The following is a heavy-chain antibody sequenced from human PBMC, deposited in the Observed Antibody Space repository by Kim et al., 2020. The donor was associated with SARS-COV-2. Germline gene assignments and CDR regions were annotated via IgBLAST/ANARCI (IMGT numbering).Heavy chain of an antibody. CDR1: GFTFDGYA. CDR2: IGWNGGFI. Sequence: GGSLRLSCVASGFTFDGYAMHWVRQAPGKGLEWDSGIGWNGGFIGYVDSVKGRFTISRDNAKNSLYLEMISLRPEDTALYYCTKSLSNYYGSGMDVWGKGTAVTVSS. D-gene: IGHD3-10*01. J-gene: IGHJ6*04. V-gene: IGHV3-9*01. CDR3: TKSLSNYYGSGMDV.